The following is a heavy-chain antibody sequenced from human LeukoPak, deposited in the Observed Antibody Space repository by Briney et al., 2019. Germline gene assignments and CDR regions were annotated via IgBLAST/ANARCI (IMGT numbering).Heavy chain of an antibody. Sequence: GGSLRLSCAASGFTFSSYSMNWFRQAPGKGLEWVGFIRSKAYGGTTEYAASVKGRFAISRDDSKSIAYLQMNSLKTEDTAVYYCKGQLIRFDPWGQGTLVTVSS. D-gene: IGHD2-2*01. V-gene: IGHV3-49*03. CDR2: IRSKAYGGTT. J-gene: IGHJ5*02. CDR3: KGQLIRFDP. CDR1: GFTFSSYS.